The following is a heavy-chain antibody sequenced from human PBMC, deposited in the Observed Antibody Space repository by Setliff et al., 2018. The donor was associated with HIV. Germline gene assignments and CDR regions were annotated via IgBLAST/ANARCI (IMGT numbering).Heavy chain of an antibody. CDR3: ARRYRIAARPKWFDP. V-gene: IGHV4-34*01. Sequence: PSETLSLTCAVYGGSFSGNYWNWIRQPPGKGLEWIGEINHSANTNYSTALKSRVTISVDTSKNQFSLKLNSVTAAYTAVYYCARRYRIAARPKWFDPWGQGTLVTVAS. D-gene: IGHD6-6*01. CDR2: INHSANT. J-gene: IGHJ5*02. CDR1: GGSFSGNY.